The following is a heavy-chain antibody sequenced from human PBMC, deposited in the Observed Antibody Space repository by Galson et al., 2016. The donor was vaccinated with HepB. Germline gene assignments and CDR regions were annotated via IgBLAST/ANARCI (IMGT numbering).Heavy chain of an antibody. CDR3: TRDREDGRSW. J-gene: IGHJ4*02. CDR1: GASVNSSNW. D-gene: IGHD6-13*01. Sequence: SETLSLTCAVSGASVNSSNWWTWVRQAPGTGLEWIGEIYHTGTSNNNPSLLSRFTMSIDTSRNHFSLNLNAVTAADTAVYYCTRDREDGRSWWGPGTLVTVAS. V-gene: IGHV4-4*02. CDR2: IYHTGTS.